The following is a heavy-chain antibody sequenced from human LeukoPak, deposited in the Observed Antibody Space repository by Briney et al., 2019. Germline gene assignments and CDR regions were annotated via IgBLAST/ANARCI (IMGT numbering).Heavy chain of an antibody. CDR2: INHSGST. D-gene: IGHD4-17*01. CDR1: GGSFSGYY. J-gene: IGHJ6*03. V-gene: IGHV4-34*01. Sequence: SETLSLTCAVYGGSFSGYYWSWVRQPPGKGLEWIGEINHSGSTNYNPSLKSRVTISVDTSKNQFSLKLSSVTAADTAVYYCARAPDYGDYVRVEYYYMDVRGKGTTVTVSS. CDR3: ARAPDYGDYVRVEYYYMDV.